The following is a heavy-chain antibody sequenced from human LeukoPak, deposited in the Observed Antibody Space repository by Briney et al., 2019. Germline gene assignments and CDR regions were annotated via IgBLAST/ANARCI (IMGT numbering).Heavy chain of an antibody. CDR3: AKEGRGSGWYRGYDYYGMDV. CDR2: ISYDGSNK. Sequence: GGSLRLSCAASGFTFSSYGMHWVRQAPGKGLEWVAVISYDGSNKYYADPVKGRFTISRDNSKNTLYLQMNSLRAEDTAVYYCAKEGRGSGWYRGYDYYGMDVWGQGTTVTASS. CDR1: GFTFSSYG. J-gene: IGHJ6*02. V-gene: IGHV3-30*18. D-gene: IGHD6-19*01.